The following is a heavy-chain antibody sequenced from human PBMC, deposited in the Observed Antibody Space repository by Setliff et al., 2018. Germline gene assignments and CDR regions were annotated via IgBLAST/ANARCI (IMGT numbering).Heavy chain of an antibody. CDR3: ARGKDYSDGSGYPIFQH. D-gene: IGHD3-22*01. V-gene: IGHV3-7*01. Sequence: GSLRLSCAASGFPFSTYWLNWVRQAPGKGLEWVANIKQDGSEKYYVDSVKGRFSISRDDALNSLFLEMNSLRVDDTAIYYCARGKDYSDGSGYPIFQHWGQGTPVTVSS. CDR1: GFPFSTYW. CDR2: IKQDGSEK. J-gene: IGHJ1*01.